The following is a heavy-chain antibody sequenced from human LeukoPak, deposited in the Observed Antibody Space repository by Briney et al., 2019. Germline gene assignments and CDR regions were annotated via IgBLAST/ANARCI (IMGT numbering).Heavy chain of an antibody. V-gene: IGHV3-72*01. CDR2: IRNKANSYST. CDR1: GFTFSDHY. CDR3: ARVSGSSHFDN. Sequence: GGSLRLSCAASGFTFSDHYTDWVRQAPGKGLEWVGRIRNKANSYSTEYAASVKGRFTISRDDSKNSLYLQLNSLKTDDTAVYYCARVSGSSHFDNWGQGTLVTVSS. J-gene: IGHJ4*02. D-gene: IGHD1-26*01.